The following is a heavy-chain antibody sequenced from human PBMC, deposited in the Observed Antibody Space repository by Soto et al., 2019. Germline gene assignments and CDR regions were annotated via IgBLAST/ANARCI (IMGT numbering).Heavy chain of an antibody. CDR2: IIPVFGTA. D-gene: IGHD6-13*01. CDR1: GGTFSSYA. CDR3: AREARRYSSWKPGVNWFEP. V-gene: IGHV1-69*13. J-gene: IGHJ5*02. Sequence: SVKVSCKASGGTFSSYAISWVRQAPGQGLEWMGGIIPVFGTANYAQKFQGRVTITADESTSTAYMELSSLRSEDTAVYYCAREARRYSSWKPGVNWFEPWGQGTLVTVSS.